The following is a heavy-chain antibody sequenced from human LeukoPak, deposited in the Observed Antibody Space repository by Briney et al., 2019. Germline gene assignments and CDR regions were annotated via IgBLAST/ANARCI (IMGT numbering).Heavy chain of an antibody. CDR3: ALLEPPAKGWGIDY. V-gene: IGHV5-51*01. Sequence: GESPKICCKGSGYSFTSYWIGWVRQVPGKGLEWMGIIYPGDSDTRYSPSFQGQVTISADKSISTAYLQWSSLKASDTAMYYCALLEPPAKGWGIDYWGQGTLVAVSS. CDR1: GYSFTSYW. D-gene: IGHD2-2*01. CDR2: IYPGDSDT. J-gene: IGHJ4*02.